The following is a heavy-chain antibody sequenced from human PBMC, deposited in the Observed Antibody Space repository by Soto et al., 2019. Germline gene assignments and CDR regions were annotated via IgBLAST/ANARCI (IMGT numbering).Heavy chain of an antibody. D-gene: IGHD2-21*01. CDR3: ARGAIPANYGMDV. CDR1: GGSFSGYY. CDR2: INHSGST. V-gene: IGHV4-34*01. J-gene: IGHJ6*02. Sequence: PSETLSLTCAVYGGSFSGYYWSWIRQPPGKGLEWTGEINHSGSTNYNPSLKSRVTISVDTSKNQFSLTLSSVTAADTAVYYCARGAIPANYGMDVWGQGTTVTVSS.